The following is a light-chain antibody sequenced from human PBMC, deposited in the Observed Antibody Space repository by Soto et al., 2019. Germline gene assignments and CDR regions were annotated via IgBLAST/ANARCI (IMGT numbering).Light chain of an antibody. V-gene: IGKV1-12*01. CDR2: AAS. CDR1: QGISNW. Sequence: DIQMTQSPSSVSTSVGDRVTITCRASQGISNWLAWYQQKAGKAPKLLIYAASNLQSGVPSRFSGSGSGTDFTHTINSLQPEDFATYYCQQANSFPFTFGPGTKVNIK. CDR3: QQANSFPFT. J-gene: IGKJ3*01.